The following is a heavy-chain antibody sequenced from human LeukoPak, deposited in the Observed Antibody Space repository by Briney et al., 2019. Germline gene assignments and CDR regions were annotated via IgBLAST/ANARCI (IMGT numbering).Heavy chain of an antibody. CDR2: IYYSGST. Sequence: SETLSLTCTVSGGSISSSGYYWGWLRQPPGKGLEWIGSIYYSGSTYYNPSLKSRVTISGDTSKNQFSLKLSSVTAADTAVYYCARGRGTAMVGYYFDYWGQGTLVTVSS. J-gene: IGHJ4*02. CDR1: GGSISSSGYY. CDR3: ARGRGTAMVGYYFDY. V-gene: IGHV4-39*07. D-gene: IGHD5-18*01.